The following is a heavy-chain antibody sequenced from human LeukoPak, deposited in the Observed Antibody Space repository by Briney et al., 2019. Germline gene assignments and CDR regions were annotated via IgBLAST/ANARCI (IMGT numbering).Heavy chain of an antibody. CDR3: ARSRELPSYYYYYYMDV. CDR1: GYTLTELS. Sequence: ASVKVSCKVSGYTLTELSMHWVRQAPGKGLEWMGGFDPEDGETIYAQKFQGRVTITADESTSTAYMELSSLRSEDTAVYYCARSRELPSYYYYYYMDVWGKGTTVTISS. J-gene: IGHJ6*03. D-gene: IGHD1-26*01. V-gene: IGHV1-24*01. CDR2: FDPEDGET.